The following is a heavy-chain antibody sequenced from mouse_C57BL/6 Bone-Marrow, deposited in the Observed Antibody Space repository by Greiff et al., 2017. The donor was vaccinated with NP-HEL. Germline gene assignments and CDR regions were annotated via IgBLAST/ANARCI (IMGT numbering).Heavy chain of an antibody. J-gene: IGHJ4*01. Sequence: EVQLVESGPGLVKPSQSLSLTCSVTGYSITSGYYWNWIRQFPGNKLEWMGYISYDGSNNYNPSLKNRISITRDTSKNQFFLKLNSVTTEDTATYYCAREGIKGIMDYWGQGTSVTVSS. CDR3: AREGIKGIMDY. CDR1: GYSITSGYY. CDR2: ISYDGSN. D-gene: IGHD2-4*01. V-gene: IGHV3-6*01.